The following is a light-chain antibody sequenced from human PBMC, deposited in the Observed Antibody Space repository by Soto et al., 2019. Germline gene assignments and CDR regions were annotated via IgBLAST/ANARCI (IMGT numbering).Light chain of an antibody. J-gene: IGKJ1*01. CDR1: QSVSSSY. Sequence: DIVFTPSPGTLSLPPGEIATLSCRASQSVSSSYLAWYQQKPGQAPRLLIYGASSRATGIPDRFSGSGSGTDFTLTISRLEPEDFAVYYCQQYGNSPRTFGQGTKVDIK. CDR3: QQYGNSPRT. V-gene: IGKV3-20*01. CDR2: GAS.